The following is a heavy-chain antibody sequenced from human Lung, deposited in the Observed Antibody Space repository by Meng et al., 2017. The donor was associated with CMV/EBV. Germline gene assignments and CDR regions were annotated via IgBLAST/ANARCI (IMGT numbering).Heavy chain of an antibody. CDR1: RCSIRSGGYY. CDR2: IHSSGST. D-gene: IGHD3-10*01. V-gene: IGHV4-31*03. J-gene: IGHJ5*02. Sequence: SVPGTVESSQTLPLTCTVSRCSIRSGGYYWSWIRQHPGKGLEWIGYIHSSGSTYYNPSLRSRLTISVDTSKNQFSLKLSSVTAADTAVYYCARASYGSGSPLGESWFDPWGQGTLVTVSS. CDR3: ARASYGSGSPLGESWFDP.